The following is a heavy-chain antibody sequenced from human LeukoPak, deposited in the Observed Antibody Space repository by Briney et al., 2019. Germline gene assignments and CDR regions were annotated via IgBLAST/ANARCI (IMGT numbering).Heavy chain of an antibody. J-gene: IGHJ4*02. Sequence: ASVKVSCKASGYTFTSYYMHWVRQAPGQGLEWMGIINPSGGNTSYAQKFQGRVTMTRDTSTSTVYMELSSLRSEDTAVYYCARDSVNGRPMEYWGQGTLVTVSS. D-gene: IGHD4-11*01. V-gene: IGHV1-46*01. CDR3: ARDSVNGRPMEY. CDR1: GYTFTSYY. CDR2: INPSGGNT.